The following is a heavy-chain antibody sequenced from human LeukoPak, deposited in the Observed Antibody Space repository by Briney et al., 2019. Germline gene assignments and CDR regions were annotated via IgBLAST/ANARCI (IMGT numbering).Heavy chain of an antibody. CDR2: ISGSGGTT. J-gene: IGHJ4*02. Sequence: VXQAPXXGXEWVXAISGSGGTTYYADSVKGRFTVSRDNSKNTLYLQMNSLRAEDTAVYYCAKDFVGYSYGAFDCWGQGTLVTVSS. CDR3: AKDFVGYSYGAFDC. D-gene: IGHD5-18*01. V-gene: IGHV3-23*01.